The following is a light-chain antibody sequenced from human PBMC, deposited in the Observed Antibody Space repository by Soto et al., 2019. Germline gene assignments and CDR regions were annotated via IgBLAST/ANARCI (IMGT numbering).Light chain of an antibody. CDR3: LQHNSFPWT. V-gene: IGKV1-17*01. J-gene: IGKJ1*01. Sequence: DIQMTQSPSSLSASVGDRVTITCRASQGIRKDLGWYQQKPGKAPKRLIYTASSLQSGVPSRFSGSGSGTEFTLTISSLQPVDFATYYCLQHNSFPWTFGQGTKVEIK. CDR1: QGIRKD. CDR2: TAS.